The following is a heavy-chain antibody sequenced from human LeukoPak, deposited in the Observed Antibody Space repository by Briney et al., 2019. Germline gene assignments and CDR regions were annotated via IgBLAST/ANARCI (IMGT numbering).Heavy chain of an antibody. V-gene: IGHV3-30*04. CDR2: ISYDGSNK. CDR3: ARGFQYDILTGYYDY. D-gene: IGHD3-9*01. Sequence: PGGSLRLSCAASGVTFSSYAMHWVRQAPGKGLDWAAVISYDGSNKYYADSVKGRITIFRDNSKNTLYLQMNSLRAEDTAVYYCARGFQYDILTGYYDYWGQGTLVTVSS. J-gene: IGHJ4*02. CDR1: GVTFSSYA.